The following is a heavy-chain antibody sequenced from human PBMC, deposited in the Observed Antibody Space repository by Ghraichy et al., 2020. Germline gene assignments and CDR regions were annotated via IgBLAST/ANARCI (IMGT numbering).Heavy chain of an antibody. CDR2: ISGSGGST. J-gene: IGHJ4*02. D-gene: IGHD2-8*02. CDR3: AKGAQYCTGGVCYIFGDNYFDY. Sequence: GGSLRLSCAASGFTFSSYAMSWVRQAPGKGLEWVSAISGSGGSTYYAESVKGRFTISRDNSKNTRYLQMNSLRAEDTAVYYCAKGAQYCTGGVCYIFGDNYFDYWGQGTLVTVSS. V-gene: IGHV3-23*01. CDR1: GFTFSSYA.